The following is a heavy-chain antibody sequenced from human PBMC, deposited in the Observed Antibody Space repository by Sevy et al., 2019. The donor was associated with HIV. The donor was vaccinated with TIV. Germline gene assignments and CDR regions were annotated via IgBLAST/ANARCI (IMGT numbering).Heavy chain of an antibody. CDR3: ARGPNYYDSSGYYNNWFDP. D-gene: IGHD3-22*01. V-gene: IGHV3-30*04. CDR1: GFTFSSYA. Sequence: GGSLRLSCAASGFTFSSYAMHWVRQAPGKGLEWVAVISYDGSNKYYAHSVKGRFTITRENSKNTLYLQMNSLRAEDTAVYYCARGPNYYDSSGYYNNWFDPWGQGTLVTVSS. J-gene: IGHJ5*02. CDR2: ISYDGSNK.